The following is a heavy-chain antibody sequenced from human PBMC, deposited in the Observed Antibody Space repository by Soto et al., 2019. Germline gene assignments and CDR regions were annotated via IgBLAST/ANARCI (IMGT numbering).Heavy chain of an antibody. CDR1: GFTFSSYA. D-gene: IGHD4-4*01. Sequence: EVQLLESGGGLVQPGGSLRLSCAASGFTFSSYAMSWVRQAPGNGLEWVSAISGSGGSTYYADSVKGRFTISRDNSNKPLYLQMNILRAADMSVYYFAKRETNRSTLTNVTPDYWGQGTMGTVSS. CDR3: AKRETNRSTLTNVTPDY. V-gene: IGHV3-23*01. J-gene: IGHJ4*02. CDR2: ISGSGGST.